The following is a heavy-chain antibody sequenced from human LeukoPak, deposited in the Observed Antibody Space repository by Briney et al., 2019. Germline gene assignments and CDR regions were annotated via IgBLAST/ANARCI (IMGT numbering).Heavy chain of an antibody. V-gene: IGHV3-43*02. CDR3: ARDTLLCSGNYRFFFYHYGLDF. CDR1: GFTFESYA. CDR2: VSCGGGTR. Sequence: GGSLRLSCAAAGFTFESYAMHWVRHSPGKGLEWVSVVSCGGGTRYYADSVKGRFTVSRDNSKKSLYLEMKSLNSSVTVLYFCARDTLLCSGNYRFFFYHYGLDFWGQGTTVTVSS. J-gene: IGHJ6*02. D-gene: IGHD3-10*02.